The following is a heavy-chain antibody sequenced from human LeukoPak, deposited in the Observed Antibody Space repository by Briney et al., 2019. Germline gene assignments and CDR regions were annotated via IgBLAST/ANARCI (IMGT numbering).Heavy chain of an antibody. CDR1: GGSFSGYY. V-gene: IGHV4-34*01. J-gene: IGHJ4*02. CDR3: ASRKPKLKDVRSGFDY. Sequence: ASETLSLTCAVYGGSFSGYYWSWIRQPPGKGLEWIGEINHSGSTNYNPSLKSRVTISVDTSKNQFSLKLSSVTAADTAVYYCASRKPKLKDVRSGFDYWGQGTLVTVSS. CDR2: INHSGST. D-gene: IGHD1-14*01.